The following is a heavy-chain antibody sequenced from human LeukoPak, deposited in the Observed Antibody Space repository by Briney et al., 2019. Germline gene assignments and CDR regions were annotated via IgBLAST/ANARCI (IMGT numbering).Heavy chain of an antibody. D-gene: IGHD6-19*01. Sequence: GGSLRLSCAASGFTVSGNYMSWVRQAPGKGLEWVSVIYSGGSTYYADSVKGRFTISRDNSKNTLYLQMNSLRAEDTAVYYCARAGRAVAGIDEIYYFDYWGQGTLVTVSS. V-gene: IGHV3-53*01. CDR2: IYSGGST. CDR1: GFTVSGNY. J-gene: IGHJ4*02. CDR3: ARAGRAVAGIDEIYYFDY.